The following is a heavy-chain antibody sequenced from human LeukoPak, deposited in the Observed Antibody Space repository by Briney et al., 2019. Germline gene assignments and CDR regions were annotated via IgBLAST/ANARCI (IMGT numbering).Heavy chain of an antibody. Sequence: ASVKVSCKASGYSFTSYDVNWVRQATGQGLEWMGWMNPNSGNTGYAQKSQGRVTMTRNTSISTGYMELSSLRSEDTAVYYCARAGGWNPSYWGQGTLVIVS. CDR2: MNPNSGNT. V-gene: IGHV1-8*01. J-gene: IGHJ4*02. D-gene: IGHD1-1*01. CDR1: GYSFTSYD. CDR3: ARAGGWNPSY.